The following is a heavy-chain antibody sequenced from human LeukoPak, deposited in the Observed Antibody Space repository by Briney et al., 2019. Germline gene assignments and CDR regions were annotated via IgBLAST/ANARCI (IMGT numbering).Heavy chain of an antibody. CDR3: ARGGDDYSSSPHDY. D-gene: IGHD6-6*01. J-gene: IGHJ4*02. CDR2: IWADGNTK. CDR1: GFTFSNYG. Sequence: GRSLRLSCATSGFTFSNYGMHWVRLAPGKGLEWVAVIWADGNTKFYAASVKGRFTISRDNSKNTLYLQMNSLRAEDTAMYYCARGGDDYSSSPHDYWGQGTLVTVSS. V-gene: IGHV3-33*01.